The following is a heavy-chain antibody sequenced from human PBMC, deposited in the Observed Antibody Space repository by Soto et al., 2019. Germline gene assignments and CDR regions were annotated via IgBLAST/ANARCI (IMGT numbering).Heavy chain of an antibody. Sequence: QVQLQESGPGLVKPSQTLSLTCTVSGGSISSGGYYWSWIRQHPGKGLEWIGYIYYSGSTYYNPSPKGRVTISVDASKNQFSLKLSSVTAADTAVYYCARGNRSLGMDVWGQGTTVTVSS. V-gene: IGHV4-31*03. CDR3: ARGNRSLGMDV. CDR2: IYYSGST. CDR1: GGSISSGGYY. J-gene: IGHJ6*02. D-gene: IGHD6-13*01.